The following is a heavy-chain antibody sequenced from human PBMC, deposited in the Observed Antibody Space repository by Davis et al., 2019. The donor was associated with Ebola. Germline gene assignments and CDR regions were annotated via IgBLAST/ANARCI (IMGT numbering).Heavy chain of an antibody. J-gene: IGHJ4*02. CDR3: ARAEYDILTGYYDY. CDR1: GFTFSSYW. V-gene: IGHV3-7*01. CDR2: IKQDGSEK. D-gene: IGHD3-9*01. Sequence: GESLKISCAASGFTFSSYWMSWVRQVPGKGLEWVANIKQDGSEKYYVDSVKGRFTISRDNAKNSLYLQMNSLRAEDTAVYYCARAEYDILTGYYDYWGQGTLVTVSS.